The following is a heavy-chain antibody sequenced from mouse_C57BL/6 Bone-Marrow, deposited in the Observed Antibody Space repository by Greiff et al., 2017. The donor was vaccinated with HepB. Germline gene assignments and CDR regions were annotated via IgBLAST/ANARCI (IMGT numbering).Heavy chain of an antibody. CDR3: ARPYYYGSSPYWYFDV. CDR1: GFTFSDYG. V-gene: IGHV5-17*01. J-gene: IGHJ1*03. D-gene: IGHD1-1*01. Sequence: EVQLQESGGGLVKPGGSLKLSCAASGFTFSDYGMHWVRQAPEKGLEWVAYISSGSSTIYYADTVKGRFTISRDNAKNTLFLQMTSLRSEDTAMYYCARPYYYGSSPYWYFDVWGTGTTVTVSS. CDR2: ISSGSSTI.